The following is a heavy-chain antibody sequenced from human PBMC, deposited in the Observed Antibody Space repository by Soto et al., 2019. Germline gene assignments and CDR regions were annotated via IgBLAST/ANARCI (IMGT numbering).Heavy chain of an antibody. CDR2: ISAYNGNT. CDR3: ASHNCSSTSCYSDSYYYYGMDV. V-gene: IGHV1-18*01. J-gene: IGHJ6*02. Sequence: QVQLVQSGAEVKKPGASVKVSCKASGYTFTSYGISWVRQAPGQGLEWMGWISAYNGNTNYAQKLQGRVTMTTDTSTSTAYMELRSLRSDDPAVYYCASHNCSSTSCYSDSYYYYGMDVWGQGTTVTVSS. CDR1: GYTFTSYG. D-gene: IGHD2-2*01.